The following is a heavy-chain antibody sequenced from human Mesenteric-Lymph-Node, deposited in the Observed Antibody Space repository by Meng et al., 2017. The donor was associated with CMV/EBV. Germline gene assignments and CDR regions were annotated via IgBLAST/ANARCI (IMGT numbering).Heavy chain of an antibody. CDR1: GGSVSGYY. D-gene: IGHD1-14*01. Sequence: YGGSVSGYYWSWIRQPPGKGLEWMGEINHSGSTNYNPSLKSRVTISVDTSKNQFSLKLSSVTAADTAVYYCARGRIGSPIDWFDPWGQGTLVTVSS. CDR3: ARGRIGSPIDWFDP. J-gene: IGHJ5*02. V-gene: IGHV4-34*01. CDR2: INHSGST.